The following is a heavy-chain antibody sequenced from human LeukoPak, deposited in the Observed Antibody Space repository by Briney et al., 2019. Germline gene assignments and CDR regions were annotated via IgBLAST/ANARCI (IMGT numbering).Heavy chain of an antibody. D-gene: IGHD6-19*01. J-gene: IGHJ6*03. CDR2: IYPGDSDT. V-gene: IGHV5-51*01. CDR3: ARQSSGWQYYYYYYYMDV. Sequence: GESLKISCKGSGYSFTSYWIGWVRQMPGKGLERMGIIYPGDSDTRYGPSFQGQVTISADKSISTAYLQWSSLKASDTAMYYCARQSSGWQYYYYYYYMDVWGKGTTVTVSS. CDR1: GYSFTSYW.